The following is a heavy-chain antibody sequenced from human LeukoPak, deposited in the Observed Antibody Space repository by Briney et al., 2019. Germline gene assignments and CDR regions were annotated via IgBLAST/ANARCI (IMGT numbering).Heavy chain of an antibody. CDR1: GYTFTGYY. CDR2: INPNSGAT. V-gene: IGHV1-2*02. Sequence: ASVTVSCKVSGYTFTGYYMHWVRQAPGQGLEWMGWINPNSGATKYAQNFQGSVTMTRDPSISTAYLELSRLGSDDSAVYYCARGDILTGYYTGWNWYFDLWGRGTLVTVSS. D-gene: IGHD3-9*01. J-gene: IGHJ2*01. CDR3: ARGDILTGYYTGWNWYFDL.